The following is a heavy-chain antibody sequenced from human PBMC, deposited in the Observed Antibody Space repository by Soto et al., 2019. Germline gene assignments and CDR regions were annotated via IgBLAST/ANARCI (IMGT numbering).Heavy chain of an antibody. J-gene: IGHJ4*02. CDR3: VRRESWLGETLAEH. Sequence: QGQLVQSGVEVKKPGASVKISCKASGDTFTNNVIHWVRQAPGQRPEWMGWINAGNGNAKYSQRFQARLTITRDTSATTAYMELSSLRSEDTGVYYCVRRESWLGETLAEHWGQGTLVAVSP. V-gene: IGHV1-3*01. D-gene: IGHD3-10*01. CDR2: INAGNGNA. CDR1: GDTFTNNV.